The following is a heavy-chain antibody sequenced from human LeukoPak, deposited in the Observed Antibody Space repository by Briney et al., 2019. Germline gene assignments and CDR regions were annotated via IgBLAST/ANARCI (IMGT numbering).Heavy chain of an antibody. CDR2: ISWNGGST. CDR3: AKERGTSGYFDY. V-gene: IGHV3-43*01. Sequence: GGSLRLSCAASGFTFDDYTMHWVRQAPGKGLEWVSLISWNGGSTYYADSVKGRFTISRDSSKNSLYLQMNSLIAEDTALYYCAKERGTSGYFDYWGQGTLVTVSS. D-gene: IGHD3-10*01. CDR1: GFTFDDYT. J-gene: IGHJ4*02.